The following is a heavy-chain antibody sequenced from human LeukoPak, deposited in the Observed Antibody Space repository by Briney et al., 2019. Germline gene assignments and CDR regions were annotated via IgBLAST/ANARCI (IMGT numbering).Heavy chain of an antibody. CDR2: TYYRSKWYN. CDR3: ARVPLLGYIYYYYGMDV. Sequence: SQTLSLTCAISGDSVSSNSAAWNWIRQSPSRGLEWLGRTYYRSKWYNDYAVSVKSRITINPDTSKNQFSLQLNSVTPEDTAVYYCARVPLLGYIYYYYGMDVWGQGTTVTVSS. CDR1: GDSVSSNSAA. J-gene: IGHJ6*02. V-gene: IGHV6-1*01. D-gene: IGHD7-27*01.